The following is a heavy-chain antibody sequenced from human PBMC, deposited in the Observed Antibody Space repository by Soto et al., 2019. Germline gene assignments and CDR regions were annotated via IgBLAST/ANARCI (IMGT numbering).Heavy chain of an antibody. J-gene: IGHJ4*02. D-gene: IGHD6-13*01. CDR2: IIPILGIA. V-gene: IGHV1-69*02. CDR1: GGTFSSYT. Sequence: ASVKVSCKASGGTFSSYTISWVRQAPGQGLEWMGRIIPILGIANYAQKFQGRVTITADKSTSTAYMELSSLRSEDTAVYYCARAAPSSSWPLVFDYWGQGTLVTVSS. CDR3: ARAAPSSSWPLVFDY.